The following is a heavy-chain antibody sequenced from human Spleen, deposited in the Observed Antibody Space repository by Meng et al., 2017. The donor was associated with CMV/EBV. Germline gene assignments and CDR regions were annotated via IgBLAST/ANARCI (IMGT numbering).Heavy chain of an antibody. CDR1: GGSFTGYY. D-gene: IGHD6-19*01. CDR2: INHSGST. V-gene: IGHV4-34*01. Sequence: CAVYGGSFTGYYWSWIRQPPGKGLAWIGAINHSGSTNYNPSLKSRVTISVDTSKNQFSLKLSSVTAADTAVYYCARGWLRGGYFQHWGQGTLVTVSS. CDR3: ARGWLRGGYFQH. J-gene: IGHJ1*01.